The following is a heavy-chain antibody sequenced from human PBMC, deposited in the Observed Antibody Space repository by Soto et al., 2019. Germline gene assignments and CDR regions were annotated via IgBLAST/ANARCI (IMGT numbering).Heavy chain of an antibody. CDR2: IYSGGST. V-gene: IGHV3-66*01. CDR1: GFTVSSNY. Sequence: GGSLRLSCAASGFTVSSNYMSWVRQAPGKGLEWVSVIYSGGSTYYADSVKGRFTISRDNSKNTLYLQMNSLRAEDTAVYYCARDPYGSGSYYSNYYGMDVWGQGTTVTVSS. J-gene: IGHJ6*02. CDR3: ARDPYGSGSYYSNYYGMDV. D-gene: IGHD3-10*01.